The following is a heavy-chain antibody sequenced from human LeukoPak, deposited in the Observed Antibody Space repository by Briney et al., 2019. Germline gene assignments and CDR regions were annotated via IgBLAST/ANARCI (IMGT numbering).Heavy chain of an antibody. V-gene: IGHV1-8*01. J-gene: IGHJ4*02. D-gene: IGHD6-19*01. CDR1: GYTFISYD. Sequence: ASVKVSFKASGYTFISYDINWVRQATGQGLEWMGWMNPKSGNTGYAQKFQGRVTMTRNTSISTAYMELSSLRSEDTAVYYCARGKQWLPPIDYWGQGTLLTVSS. CDR2: MNPKSGNT. CDR3: ARGKQWLPPIDY.